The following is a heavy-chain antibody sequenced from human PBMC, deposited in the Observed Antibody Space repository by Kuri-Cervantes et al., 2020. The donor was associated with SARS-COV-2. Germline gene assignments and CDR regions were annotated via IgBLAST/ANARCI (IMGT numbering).Heavy chain of an antibody. D-gene: IGHD2-15*01. CDR1: GYIFSDHY. Sequence: ASVKVSCKAFGYIFSDHYMYWVRQAPGQGLEWMGIINPSGSGTRYPQRFQDRISMTRDTSTSTVYMELSSLTSEDTAVYYCVVGFFSSRKWDYWGQGTLVTVSS. CDR2: INPSGSGT. V-gene: IGHV1-46*01. J-gene: IGHJ4*02. CDR3: VVGFFSSRKWDY.